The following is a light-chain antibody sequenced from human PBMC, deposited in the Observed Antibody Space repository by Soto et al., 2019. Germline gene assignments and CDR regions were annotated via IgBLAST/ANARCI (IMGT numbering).Light chain of an antibody. Sequence: DVQMTQSPSSLSASVGDRVTITCRASRDIRSSLAWYQQKPGKVPKLLIYAASTLHAGVQSRFSGSGSGTFFTLTINSLQPEDVATYYCQKYNSAPNTFGRGTRLEIK. CDR3: QKYNSAPNT. V-gene: IGKV1-27*01. J-gene: IGKJ2*01. CDR2: AAS. CDR1: RDIRSS.